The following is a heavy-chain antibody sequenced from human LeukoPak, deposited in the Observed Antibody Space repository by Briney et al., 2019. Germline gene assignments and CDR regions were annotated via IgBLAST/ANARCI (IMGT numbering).Heavy chain of an antibody. CDR3: ARTQGF. J-gene: IGHJ4*02. CDR1: GFTFSSYW. CDR2: INSDGSST. Sequence: PGGSLRLSCAASGFTFSSYWMHWVRQAPGKGLVWVSQINSDGSSTAYADSVKGRFTISRDNAKDTLYLQMNSLRAEDTAVYYCARTQGFWGQGTLVTVSS. V-gene: IGHV3-74*01.